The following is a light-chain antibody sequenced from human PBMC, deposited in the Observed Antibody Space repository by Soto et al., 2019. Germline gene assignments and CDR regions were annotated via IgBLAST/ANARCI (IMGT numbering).Light chain of an antibody. CDR3: QSYDSTLSARYV. J-gene: IGLJ1*01. V-gene: IGLV1-40*01. Sequence: QAVVTQPPSVSGAPVQRVTISCTGSSSNIGAGYDVHWYQQRPGTAPKLLIFGNINRPSGVPDRFSGSKSGTSASLAITGLQAEDEGDYYCQSYDSTLSARYVFGTGTKLTVL. CDR1: SSNIGAGYD. CDR2: GNI.